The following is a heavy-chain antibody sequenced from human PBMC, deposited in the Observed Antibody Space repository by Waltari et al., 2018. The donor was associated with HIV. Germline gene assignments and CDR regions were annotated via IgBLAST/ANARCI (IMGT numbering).Heavy chain of an antibody. V-gene: IGHV3-30*15. D-gene: IGHD2-15*01. CDR3: VRETSGRDAFDI. J-gene: IGHJ3*02. CDR1: RFSFSDYV. CDR2: ISNDGNDK. Sequence: LVESGGDLVQSGTSLRLSCEASRFSFSDYVMFWVRQAPGKGLEWVAVISNDGNDKKYVDSVKGRFNVSRDNVKNTLYLYMSRLRPEDTAVYYCVRETSGRDAFDIWGLGTQVIVSS.